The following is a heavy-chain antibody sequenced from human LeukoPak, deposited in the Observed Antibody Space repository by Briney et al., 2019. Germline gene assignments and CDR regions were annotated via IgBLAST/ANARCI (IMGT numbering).Heavy chain of an antibody. CDR2: MNPNSGNT. V-gene: IGHV1-8*01. CDR3: ARGPYSSSWYSLEDYYYYYYMDV. CDR1: GYTFTSYD. D-gene: IGHD6-13*01. Sequence: SVKVSCKASGYTFTSYDINWVRQATGQGLEWMGWMNPNSGNTGYAQKFQGRVTMTRNTSISTAYMELSSLRSEDTAVYYCARGPYSSSWYSLEDYYYYYYMDVWGKGTTVTVSS. J-gene: IGHJ6*03.